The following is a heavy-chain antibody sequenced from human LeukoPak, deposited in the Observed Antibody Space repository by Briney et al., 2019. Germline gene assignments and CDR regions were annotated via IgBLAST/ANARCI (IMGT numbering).Heavy chain of an antibody. D-gene: IGHD6-25*01. J-gene: IGHJ4*02. CDR3: ARQVAAASDY. CDR2: IYPGDSDT. Sequence: GESLQISCKGSGYTFTNYWIGWVRQMPGKGLEWMGIIYPGDSDTRYSPSFQGQVTISADKSISTAYLQWNSLKASDTAIYYCARQVAAASDYWGQGTLVTVSS. CDR1: GYTFTNYW. V-gene: IGHV5-51*01.